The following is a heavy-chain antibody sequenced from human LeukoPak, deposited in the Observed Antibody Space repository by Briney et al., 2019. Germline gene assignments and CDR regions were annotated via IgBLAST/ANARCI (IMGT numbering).Heavy chain of an antibody. CDR2: IYYTGNT. D-gene: IGHD2-15*01. Sequence: SETLSLTCTVSGVSISNHYSSWIRQLPGKGLEWIGYIYYTGNTNYNPSLKSRVTISEDTSKNQVSLRLSSVTAADTAAYYCVRHSRVVAFDYWGQGNLVTVSS. V-gene: IGHV4-59*08. J-gene: IGHJ4*02. CDR1: GVSISNHY. CDR3: VRHSRVVAFDY.